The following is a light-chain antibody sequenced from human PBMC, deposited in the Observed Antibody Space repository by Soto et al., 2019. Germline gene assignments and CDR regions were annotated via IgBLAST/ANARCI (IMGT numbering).Light chain of an antibody. CDR3: QQYFSTPLT. J-gene: IGKJ4*01. CDR2: WAS. Sequence: DIVMTQSPDSLAVSLGERATINCKSSQTILYSSNNKNYLGWYQQKPGQHPNLLIYWASTRESGVPDRFSGSGSGTDFTLTISNLKAEDVAVYYCQQYFSTPLTFGGGTNVEIK. V-gene: IGKV4-1*01. CDR1: QTILYSSNNKNY.